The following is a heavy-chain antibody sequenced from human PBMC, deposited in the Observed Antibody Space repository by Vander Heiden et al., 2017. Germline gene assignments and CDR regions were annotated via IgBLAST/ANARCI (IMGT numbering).Heavy chain of an antibody. D-gene: IGHD6-13*01. V-gene: IGHV4-39*01. J-gene: IGHJ4*02. CDR2: IFFSGST. CDR3: ARQDSSSWGRFDY. Sequence: QLQLQESGPGLVKPSETLSLTCIVSGGSISSSFYYWGWIRQPPGKGLEWIGTIFFSGSTYYNPSLKSRVTISVDTSKNQFSLKLSSVTPADTAVYYCARQDSSSWGRFDYWGQGTLVTVSS. CDR1: GGSISSSFYY.